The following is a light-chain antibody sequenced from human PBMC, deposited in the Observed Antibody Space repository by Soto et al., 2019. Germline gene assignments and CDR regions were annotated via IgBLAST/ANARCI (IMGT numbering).Light chain of an antibody. J-gene: IGLJ3*02. Sequence: QSALTQPPSVSGSPGQSVTISCTGTSSDVGRYNRVSWYRQPPGTAPKLIIYEVTNRLSGVPVRFSASKSANTASLTISGLQAEDEADYYCASYTSLRIGVFGGGTKLTVL. CDR1: SSDVGRYNR. CDR2: EVT. CDR3: ASYTSLRIGV. V-gene: IGLV2-18*02.